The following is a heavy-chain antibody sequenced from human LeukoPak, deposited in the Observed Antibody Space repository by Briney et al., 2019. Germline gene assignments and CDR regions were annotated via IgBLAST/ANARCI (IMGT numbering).Heavy chain of an antibody. V-gene: IGHV7-4-1*02. CDR2: INTNTGNP. CDR1: GYTFTSYA. J-gene: IGHJ5*02. D-gene: IGHD3-9*01. CDR3: ARVAHYYDILTGSLASYWFDP. Sequence: GASVKVSCKASGYTFTSYAMNWVRQAPGQGLEWMGWINTNTGNPTYAQGFTGRFVFSLDTSVSTAYLQISSLKAEDTAVYYCARVAHYYDILTGSLASYWFDPWGQGTLVTVSS.